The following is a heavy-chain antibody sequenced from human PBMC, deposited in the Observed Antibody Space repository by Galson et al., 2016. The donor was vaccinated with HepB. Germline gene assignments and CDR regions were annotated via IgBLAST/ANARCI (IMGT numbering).Heavy chain of an antibody. CDR1: GLIFNNYD. CDR2: MKARTFNT. J-gene: IGHJ5*02. D-gene: IGHD2/OR15-2a*01. Sequence: SVKVSCKASGLIFNNYDFNWVRQATGQGLEFMGWMKARTFNTGFAQSFQDRLTMTRNASTSTVYMELSSLRPEDTAVYYCARKNMATGWFDPWGQGTLVTVSS. CDR3: ARKNMATGWFDP. V-gene: IGHV1-8*01.